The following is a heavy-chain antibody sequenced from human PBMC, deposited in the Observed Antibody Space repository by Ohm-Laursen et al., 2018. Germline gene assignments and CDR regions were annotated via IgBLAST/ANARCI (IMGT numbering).Heavy chain of an antibody. J-gene: IGHJ3*02. CDR1: GFTFSSHE. CDR3: AKDIRRFLLSAGLNAFDI. V-gene: IGHV3-48*03. Sequence: SLRLSCAASGFTFSSHEMNWVRQAPGKGLEWVSYISNSGSTINYADSVKGRFIISRDNAKNSLYLQMNSLRAEDTAVYYCAKDIRRFLLSAGLNAFDIWGQGTMVTVSS. CDR2: ISNSGSTI. D-gene: IGHD3-10*01.